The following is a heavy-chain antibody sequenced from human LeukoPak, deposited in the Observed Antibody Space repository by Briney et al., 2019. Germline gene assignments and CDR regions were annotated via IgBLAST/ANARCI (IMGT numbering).Heavy chain of an antibody. Sequence: TGGSLRLSCTTSGFTFTNYGINWVRQAPGKGLEWVAAIWYDGSKTSYTDSVKGRFTVSRDISKNTVYLQMNGLKAEDTAVYYCARDDCSTTPCYAYWGQGTLATVSS. CDR1: GFTFTNYG. V-gene: IGHV3-33*01. CDR3: ARDDCSTTPCYAY. D-gene: IGHD2-2*01. J-gene: IGHJ4*02. CDR2: IWYDGSKT.